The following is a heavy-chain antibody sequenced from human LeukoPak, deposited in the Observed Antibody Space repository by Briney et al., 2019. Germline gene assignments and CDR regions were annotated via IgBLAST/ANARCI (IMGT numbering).Heavy chain of an antibody. J-gene: IGHJ4*02. CDR3: ARLRGSGTYYYEFDY. D-gene: IGHD3-10*01. CDR1: GYSFTTYW. V-gene: IGHV5-51*01. Sequence: GESLKISCRGSGYSFTTYWIGWVRQMPGKGLEWMGIVYPDDSDTKYSPSFQGQVTISADKSITTAYLQWSSLKASDTATYYCARLRGSGTYYYEFDYWGQGTLVTVSS. CDR2: VYPDDSDT.